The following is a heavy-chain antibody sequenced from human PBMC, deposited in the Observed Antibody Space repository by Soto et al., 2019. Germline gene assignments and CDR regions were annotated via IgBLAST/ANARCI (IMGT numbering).Heavy chain of an antibody. CDR3: ARRGYGSRWPNVYMDV. V-gene: IGHV3-64*01. CDR1: GFTFSNYE. D-gene: IGHD6-13*01. CDR2: ISNNGAHT. Sequence: EAQLVESGGGLVQPGGSLRLSCAASGFTFSNYETHWVRQAPGKGLEYVSGISNNGAHTDYANSVKGRFTISRDNSENTLYLQMGSLRAEDMALYYCARRGYGSRWPNVYMDVWGKGTTVTVSS. J-gene: IGHJ6*03.